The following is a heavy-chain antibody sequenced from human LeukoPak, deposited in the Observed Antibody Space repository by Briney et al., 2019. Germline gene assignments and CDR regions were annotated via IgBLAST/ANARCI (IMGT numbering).Heavy chain of an antibody. CDR2: IGGGGVTT. J-gene: IGHJ2*01. Sequence: GGSLRLSCAASGFTFSSYSMHWVRQAPGKGPEFVSVIGGGGVTTFYADSVKDRFTISRDNSKNTLYLEMGSLRAEDMAVYYCAREGGGSGLWYYDLWGRGTLVAVSS. D-gene: IGHD1-26*01. V-gene: IGHV3-64*02. CDR3: AREGGGSGLWYYDL. CDR1: GFTFSSYS.